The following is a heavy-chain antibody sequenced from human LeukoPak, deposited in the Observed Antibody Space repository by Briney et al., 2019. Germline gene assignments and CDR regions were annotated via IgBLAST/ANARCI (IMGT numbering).Heavy chain of an antibody. Sequence: GGSLRLSCAASGFTFSDYYMSWIRQAPGKGLEWISYISNSYTKYADSVRGRFTISRDNAKESLYLQMNSLRDEDTAVYYCARDQYYSSDYWGQGTLVTVSS. D-gene: IGHD2-21*01. CDR1: GFTFSDYY. CDR2: ISNSYT. CDR3: ARDQYYSSDY. J-gene: IGHJ4*02. V-gene: IGHV3-11*06.